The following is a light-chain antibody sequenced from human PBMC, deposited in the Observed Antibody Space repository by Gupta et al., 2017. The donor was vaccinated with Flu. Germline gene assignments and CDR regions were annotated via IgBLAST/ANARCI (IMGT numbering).Light chain of an antibody. CDR3: NSRDSTANHPGV. CDR2: DGN. J-gene: IGLJ1*01. Sequence: QKLGQAPELVLYDGNTRPAGIPDRCSGSSSGNTASRTITGAQAEEEDDYYCNSRDSTANHPGVFGTGTKVTVL. V-gene: IGLV3-19*01.